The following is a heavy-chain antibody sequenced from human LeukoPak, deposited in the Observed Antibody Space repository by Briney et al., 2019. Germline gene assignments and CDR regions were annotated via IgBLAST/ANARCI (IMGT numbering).Heavy chain of an antibody. D-gene: IGHD2-2*02. CDR2: ISSSSSYT. V-gene: IGHV3-11*03. CDR3: ANRRAAPYLCFDY. J-gene: IGHJ4*02. CDR1: GFTFSDYY. Sequence: GGSLRLSCAASGFTFSDYYMSWIRQAPGKGLEWVSYISSSSSYTNYADSVKGRFTISRDNAKNSLYLRMNSLRAEDTAVYYCANRRAAPYLCFDYWGQGTLVTVSS.